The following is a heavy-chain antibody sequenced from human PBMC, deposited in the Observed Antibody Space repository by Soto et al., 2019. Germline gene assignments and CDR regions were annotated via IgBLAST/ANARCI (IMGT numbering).Heavy chain of an antibody. CDR1: GGSISSSNYH. D-gene: IGHD2-2*01. V-gene: IGHV4-39*01. CDR3: ARRLGYCTSTSCSFWFDP. CDR2: IYYSGGA. J-gene: IGHJ5*02. Sequence: QLQLQESGPGLVKPSETLSLTCTVSGGSISSSNYHWGWIRQPPGKGLEWIATIYYSGGAYYNPSLKSRVTISVDTSKNQISLKLSSVTAADTAVYYCARRLGYCTSTSCSFWFDPWGQGTLVTVSS.